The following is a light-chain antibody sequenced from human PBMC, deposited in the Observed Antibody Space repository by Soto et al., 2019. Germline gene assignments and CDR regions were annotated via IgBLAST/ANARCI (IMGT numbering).Light chain of an antibody. V-gene: IGKV3-20*01. Sequence: SPGTLSLSPGERATLSCRASQSVSSSYLAWYQQKPGQAPRLLIYGASSRATGIPDRFSGSGSGTDFTLTISRLEPEDFAVYYCQQYGSFFGQGTRLEIK. CDR3: QQYGSF. CDR1: QSVSSSY. CDR2: GAS. J-gene: IGKJ5*01.